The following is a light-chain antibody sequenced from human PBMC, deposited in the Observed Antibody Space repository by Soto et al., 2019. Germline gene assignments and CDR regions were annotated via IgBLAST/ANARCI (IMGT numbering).Light chain of an antibody. V-gene: IGLV4-69*01. Sequence: QSVLTQSPSASASLGASVKLTCTLSSGHSSYAIAWHQQQPEKGPRYLMKLNSDGSHNKGDGIPDRFSGSSSGAERYLTISSLQSEDEADYYCQTWGTGVQVFGGETKLTVL. CDR3: QTWGTGVQV. J-gene: IGLJ3*02. CDR2: LNSDGSH. CDR1: SGHSSYA.